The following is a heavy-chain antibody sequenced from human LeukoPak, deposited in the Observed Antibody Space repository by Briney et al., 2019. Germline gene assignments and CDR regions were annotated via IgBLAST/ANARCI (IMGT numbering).Heavy chain of an antibody. D-gene: IGHD5-24*01. Sequence: PGGSLRLSCSASGFTSGRYWMNWVRQAPGKGLEWVSAISGSGGSTYYADSVKGRFTISRDNSKNTLYLQMNSLSAEDTAVYYCASPDDYFDYWGQGTLVTVSS. CDR2: ISGSGGST. J-gene: IGHJ4*02. CDR1: GFTSGRYW. V-gene: IGHV3-23*01. CDR3: ASPDDYFDY.